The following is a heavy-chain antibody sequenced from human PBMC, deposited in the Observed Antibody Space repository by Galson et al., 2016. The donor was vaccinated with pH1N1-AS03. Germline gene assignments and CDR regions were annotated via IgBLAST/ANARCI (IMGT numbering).Heavy chain of an antibody. CDR3: ARRATDGYTIAY. CDR2: ISISGSYV. CDR1: RFTFSSYS. Sequence: SLRLSCAASRFTFSSYSMNWVRQAPGKGLEWVSSISISGSYVYYADSVKGRFTISRDNAKNSLYLHMNSLSAEDTAVYYCARRATDGYTIAYWGQGTLVTVSS. V-gene: IGHV3-21*01. J-gene: IGHJ4*02. D-gene: IGHD5-24*01.